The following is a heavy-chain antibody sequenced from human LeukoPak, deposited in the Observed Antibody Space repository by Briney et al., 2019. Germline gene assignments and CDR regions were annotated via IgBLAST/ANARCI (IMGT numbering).Heavy chain of an antibody. Sequence: PGGFLRLSCAASGFTFSPYWMHWVRQAPGKGLVWVSRVNSDGSSTNYADSVKGRFTISRDNAKNTLYLQMNSLGAEDTAVYYCVRDMGYYDKVWGQGTLVTVSS. D-gene: IGHD3-22*01. V-gene: IGHV3-74*01. J-gene: IGHJ4*02. CDR1: GFTFSPYW. CDR2: VNSDGSST. CDR3: VRDMGYYDKV.